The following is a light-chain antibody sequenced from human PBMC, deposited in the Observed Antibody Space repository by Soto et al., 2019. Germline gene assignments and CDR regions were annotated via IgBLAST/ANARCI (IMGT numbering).Light chain of an antibody. CDR2: EVS. CDR3: SSYAGSNKV. CDR1: SSDVGGYNY. Sequence: QAVVTQPPSASGSPGQSVTISCTGTSSDVGGYNYVSWYQQHPGKAPKLMIYEVSKRPSGVPDRFSGSKSGNTASLTVSGLQDEDEADYYCSSYAGSNKVFGGGTKLTVL. V-gene: IGLV2-8*01. J-gene: IGLJ2*01.